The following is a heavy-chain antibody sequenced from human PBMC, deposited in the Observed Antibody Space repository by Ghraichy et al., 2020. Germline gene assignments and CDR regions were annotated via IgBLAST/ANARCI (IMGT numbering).Heavy chain of an antibody. Sequence: SETLSLTCTVSGGSISSYYWSWIRQPPGKGLEWIGYIYYSGSTNYNPSLTSRVTISVDTSKNQFSLKLSSVTAADTAVYYCARFKRGTMILDYWGQGTLVTVSS. V-gene: IGHV4-59*01. D-gene: IGHD3-22*01. CDR2: IYYSGST. CDR1: GGSISSYY. J-gene: IGHJ4*02. CDR3: ARFKRGTMILDY.